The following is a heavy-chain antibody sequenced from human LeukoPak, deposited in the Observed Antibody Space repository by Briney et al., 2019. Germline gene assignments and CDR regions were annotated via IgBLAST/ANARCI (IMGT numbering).Heavy chain of an antibody. J-gene: IGHJ3*02. CDR2: IANDGINK. CDR1: RFTFSSYY. D-gene: IGHD4-11*01. CDR3: AKESAVTNDFDI. Sequence: GRSLSLSCAASRFTFSSYYMHWVRQAPGKGLVGGAVIANDGINKYYEDSVKGRFTISRNNSKNTMYLQMSGLRAEDTAVYYCAKESAVTNDFDIWGQGTMVTVSS. V-gene: IGHV3-30*18.